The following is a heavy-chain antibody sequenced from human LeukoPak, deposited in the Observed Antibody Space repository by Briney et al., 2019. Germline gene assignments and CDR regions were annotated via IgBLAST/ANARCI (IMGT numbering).Heavy chain of an antibody. V-gene: IGHV3-21*01. CDR2: ISSSSSYI. Sequence: GGSLRLSCAASGFTFSSYSMNWVRQAPGKGLEWVSSISSSSSYIYYADSVKGRFTISRDNATNSLYLKMNRLRAEDTAVYYCARDGGAGTFDYWGQGTLVTVSS. J-gene: IGHJ4*02. D-gene: IGHD3-3*01. CDR1: GFTFSSYS. CDR3: ARDGGAGTFDY.